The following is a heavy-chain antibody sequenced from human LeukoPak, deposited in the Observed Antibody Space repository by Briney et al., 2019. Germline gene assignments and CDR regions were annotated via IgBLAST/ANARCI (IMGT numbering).Heavy chain of an antibody. CDR2: ISYDGSNK. CDR1: GFTFRSYG. CDR3: AKDYCGGDCYPDY. V-gene: IGHV3-30*18. D-gene: IGHD2-21*02. Sequence: PGRSLRLSCAASGFTFRSYGMHWVRQAPGKGLEWVAVISYDGSNKYYADSVKGRFTISRDNSKNTLYLQMNSLRAEDTAVYYCAKDYCGGDCYPDYWGQGILVTVSS. J-gene: IGHJ4*02.